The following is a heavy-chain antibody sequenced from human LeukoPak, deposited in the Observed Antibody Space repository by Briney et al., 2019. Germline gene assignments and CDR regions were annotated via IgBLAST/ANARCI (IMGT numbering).Heavy chain of an antibody. D-gene: IGHD2-21*01. CDR2: IYSGGST. J-gene: IGHJ1*01. CDR1: GFTVSSNY. V-gene: IGHV3-53*01. Sequence: PGGSLRLSCAASGFTVSSNYMSWVRQAPGKGLEWVSVIYSGGSTYYADSVKGRFTISRDNSKNTLYLQMNGLRAEDTAVYYCARDSQLQYFQHWGQGTLVTVSS. CDR3: ARDSQLQYFQH.